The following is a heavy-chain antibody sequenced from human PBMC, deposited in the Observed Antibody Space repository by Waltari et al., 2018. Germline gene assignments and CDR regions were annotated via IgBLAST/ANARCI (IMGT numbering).Heavy chain of an antibody. CDR3: AKDRYSSSSGYFDY. J-gene: IGHJ4*02. CDR1: GFTFSSYA. CDR2: ISGSGGST. D-gene: IGHD6-6*01. V-gene: IGHV3-23*01. Sequence: EVQLLESGGGLVQPGGSLRLSCAASGFTFSSYAMSWVRQAPGKGLEWVSAISGSGGSTYYADSVKGRFTISRDNAKNSLYLQMNSLRAEDTALYYCAKDRYSSSSGYFDYWGQGTLVTVSS.